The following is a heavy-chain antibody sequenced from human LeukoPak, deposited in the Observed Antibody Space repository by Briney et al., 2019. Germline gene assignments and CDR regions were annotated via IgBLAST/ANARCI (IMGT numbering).Heavy chain of an antibody. CDR1: GGSFSGYY. CDR3: ARAPGGYLYYYDSRYYFDY. Sequence: PSETLSLTCAVYGGSFSGYYWSWIRQPPGKGLEWIGEINHSGSTNYNPSLKSRVTISVDTSKNQFSLKLSSVTAADTAVYYCARAPGGYLYYYDSRYYFDYWGQGTLVTVSS. V-gene: IGHV4-34*01. J-gene: IGHJ4*02. D-gene: IGHD3-22*01. CDR2: INHSGST.